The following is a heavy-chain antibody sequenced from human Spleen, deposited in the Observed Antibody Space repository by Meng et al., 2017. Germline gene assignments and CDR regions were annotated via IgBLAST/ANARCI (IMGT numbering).Heavy chain of an antibody. CDR3: ARQVTKVDSSGYYPYYFDY. Sequence: ASVKVSCKASGYTFASHGFSWVRQAPGHGLEWLGWISPYNGETNYAQKLQGRVTMTTDRSTSTAYMELRSLRSDDTAVYYCARQVTKVDSSGYYPYYFDYWGQGTLVTVSS. V-gene: IGHV1-18*01. CDR2: ISPYNGET. J-gene: IGHJ4*02. CDR1: GYTFASHG. D-gene: IGHD3-22*01.